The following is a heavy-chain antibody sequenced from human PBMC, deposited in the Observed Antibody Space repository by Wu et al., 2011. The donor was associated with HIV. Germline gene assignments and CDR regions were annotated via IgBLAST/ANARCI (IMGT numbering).Heavy chain of an antibody. CDR3: ATWFASRGFDI. V-gene: IGHV5-51*01. D-gene: IGHD3-10*01. CDR1: DTAFPTTG. CDR2: IYPDDSDL. J-gene: IGHJ3*02. Sequence: KISCKVLDTAFPTTGSAGAPDARKRPRVDGIIYPDDSDLRNNPSFQGQVTISADKSISTAYLQWSSLKASDTAMYYCATWFASRGFDIWGQGTMVTVSS.